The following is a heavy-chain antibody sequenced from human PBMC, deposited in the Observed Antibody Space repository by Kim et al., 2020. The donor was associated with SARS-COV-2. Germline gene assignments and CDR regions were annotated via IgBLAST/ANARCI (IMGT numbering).Heavy chain of an antibody. D-gene: IGHD3-22*01. CDR3: AKDGSGGYPWWYFDL. J-gene: IGHJ2*01. Sequence: GGSLRLSCAASGFTFSSYGMHWVRQAPGKGLEWVAVIWYDGSNKYYADSVKGRFTISRDNSKNTLYLQMNSLRAEDTAVYYCAKDGSGGYPWWYFDLWGRGTLVTVSS. CDR2: IWYDGSNK. CDR1: GFTFSSYG. V-gene: IGHV3-33*06.